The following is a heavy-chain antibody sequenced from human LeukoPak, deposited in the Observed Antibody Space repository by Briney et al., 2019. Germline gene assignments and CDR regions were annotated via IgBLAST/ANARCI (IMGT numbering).Heavy chain of an antibody. CDR1: GFSFSTYA. CDR3: ARGSWEIDC. V-gene: IGHV3-23*01. J-gene: IGHJ4*02. Sequence: GGSLRLSCAASGFSFSTYAMTWVCQAPGQGLGWGSAISGSGGNTHYAHYVKGRFTISRDNSNSTLYLQVNSLRAEDTAVYYCARGSWEIDCWGQGTLVTVSS. D-gene: IGHD6-13*01. CDR2: ISGSGGNT.